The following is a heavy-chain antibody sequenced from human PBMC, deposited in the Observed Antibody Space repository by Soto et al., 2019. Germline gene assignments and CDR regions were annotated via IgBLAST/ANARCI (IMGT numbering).Heavy chain of an antibody. Sequence: SETLSLTCAVSGGSFGSSAYYWGWIRQAPGKGLEWIGSINYSGTTYYNPSLKSRVTISVDTSKNHFSLKLSSVTAADTALYYCSRRAPEGFDPWGQGALVTVSS. CDR3: SRRAPEGFDP. V-gene: IGHV4-39*02. CDR1: GGSFGSSAYY. J-gene: IGHJ5*02. CDR2: INYSGTT.